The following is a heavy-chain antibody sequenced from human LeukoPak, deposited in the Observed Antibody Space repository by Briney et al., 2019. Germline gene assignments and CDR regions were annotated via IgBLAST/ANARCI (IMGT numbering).Heavy chain of an antibody. Sequence: GGSLRLSCAASGFTLSSFSLTWVLQAPGKGLEWLSYISSNSETTSYADSVKGRFTSSRDYAKNSLYLQMNSLRAEDTAVYYCGRVARGNYYHFDSWGQGTLVPVSS. D-gene: IGHD1-26*01. CDR1: GFTLSSFS. CDR2: ISSNSETT. J-gene: IGHJ4*02. CDR3: GRVARGNYYHFDS. V-gene: IGHV3-48*04.